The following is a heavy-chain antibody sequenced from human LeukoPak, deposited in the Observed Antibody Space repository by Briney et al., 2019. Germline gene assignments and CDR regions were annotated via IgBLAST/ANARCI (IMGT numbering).Heavy chain of an antibody. Sequence: SETLSLTCTVSGGSISSSSHYWGWIRQPPGKGLEWIGTIYYSGSSYYNPSLKSRVTISVDTSKNQFSLKLSSVTAADTAVYYCARHSYYYDTSGYRSRGGFDYWGQGTLVTVSS. V-gene: IGHV4-39*01. CDR2: IYYSGSS. CDR3: ARHSYYYDTSGYRSRGGFDY. CDR1: GGSISSSSHY. D-gene: IGHD3-22*01. J-gene: IGHJ4*02.